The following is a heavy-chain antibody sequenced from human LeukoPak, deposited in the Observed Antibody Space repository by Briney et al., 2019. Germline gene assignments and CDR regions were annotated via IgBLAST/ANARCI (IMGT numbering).Heavy chain of an antibody. V-gene: IGHV3-74*01. CDR2: INSDGSST. D-gene: IGHD1-14*01. Sequence: PGGSLRLSCAASGFTFSNYWMHWVRQAPGKGLVWVSRINSDGSSTDYADSVKGRAIISRDNAKNTLYLQMNSLRVDDTAVYYCARDSETSFDYWGQGTLVTVSS. CDR3: ARDSETSFDY. CDR1: GFTFSNYW. J-gene: IGHJ4*02.